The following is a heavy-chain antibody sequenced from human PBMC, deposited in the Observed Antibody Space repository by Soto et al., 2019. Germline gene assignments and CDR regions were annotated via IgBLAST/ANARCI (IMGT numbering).Heavy chain of an antibody. Sequence: QVQLVQSGAEVKKPGSSVKVSCKASGGTFSSYAISWVRQAPGQGLEWMGGIIPIFGTANYAQKFQGRVTITADESTSTDYMELSSLRSEDTAVYYCARDGGDAPPMNDAFDIWGQGTMVTVSS. V-gene: IGHV1-69*01. D-gene: IGHD2-21*02. CDR3: ARDGGDAPPMNDAFDI. J-gene: IGHJ3*02. CDR2: IIPIFGTA. CDR1: GGTFSSYA.